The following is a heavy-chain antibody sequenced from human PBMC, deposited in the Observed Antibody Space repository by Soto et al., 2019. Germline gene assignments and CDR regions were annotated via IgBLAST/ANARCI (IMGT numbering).Heavy chain of an antibody. D-gene: IGHD5-18*01. V-gene: IGHV4-34*01. CDR1: GGSFSGYY. J-gene: IGHJ4*02. CDR2: INYSGST. CDR3: ARGGEVDTAMAYFDY. Sequence: QVQLQQWGAGLLKPSETLSLTCAVYGGSFSGYYWSWIRQPPGKGLEWIGEINYSGSTNYNPSLKSRVTISVDASNNQFSLKLSSVTAADTAVYYCARGGEVDTAMAYFDYWGQGTLVTVSS.